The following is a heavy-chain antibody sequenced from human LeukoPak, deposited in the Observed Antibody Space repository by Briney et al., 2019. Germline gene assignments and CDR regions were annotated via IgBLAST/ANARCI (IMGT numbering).Heavy chain of an antibody. Sequence: PSETLSLTCAVHGGSFSDDYWSGIRQPPGKGLEWIGEINHSGITNYNPSFKSRVTISGDTSKNQFSLRLSSVTAADTAVYYCACTVNNDYSGQGTLVTVSS. D-gene: IGHD2-8*02. CDR1: GGSFSDDY. CDR3: ACTVNNDY. CDR2: INHSGIT. J-gene: IGHJ4*02. V-gene: IGHV4-34*01.